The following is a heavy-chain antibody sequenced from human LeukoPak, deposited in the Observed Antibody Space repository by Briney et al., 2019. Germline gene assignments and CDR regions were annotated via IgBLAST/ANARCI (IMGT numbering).Heavy chain of an antibody. Sequence: KPSETLPLTCGVSGYSISLGYYWGWIRQSPGKGLWWIGSIYHGGNTYYSPSFKSRVSLSIETSKNYFSLKLPSVTAADTAIYYCARIPTIGGTICLWGQRTLGTVSS. D-gene: IGHD1-14*01. CDR1: GYSISLGYY. CDR3: ARIPTIGGTICL. J-gene: IGHJ4*02. V-gene: IGHV4-38-2*01. CDR2: IYHGGNT.